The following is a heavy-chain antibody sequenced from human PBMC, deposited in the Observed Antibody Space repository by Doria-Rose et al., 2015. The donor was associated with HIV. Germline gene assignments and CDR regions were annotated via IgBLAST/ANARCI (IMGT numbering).Heavy chain of an antibody. D-gene: IGHD1-26*01. CDR2: ISSSGSYI. Sequence: RLPCAASGFTFSDYYMSWIRQPPGKGLEWVSYISSSGSYIYYADSVKGRFTISRDRAKNSLYLEMNSLRAEDTAVYYCACGVGATGDYWGQGTLVTVSS. CDR3: ACGVGATGDY. CDR1: GFTFSDYY. V-gene: IGHV3-11*01. J-gene: IGHJ4*02.